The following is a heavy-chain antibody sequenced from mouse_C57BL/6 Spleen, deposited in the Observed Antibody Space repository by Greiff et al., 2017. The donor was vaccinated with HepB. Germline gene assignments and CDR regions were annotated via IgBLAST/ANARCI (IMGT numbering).Heavy chain of an antibody. CDR2: IRSKSNNYAT. J-gene: IGHJ2*01. D-gene: IGHD4-1*01. CDR3: VRELEGDFDY. Sequence: EVQGVESGGGLVQPKGSLKLSCAASGFSFNTYAMNWVRHAPGKGLEWVARIRSKSNNYATYYADSVKDRFPISRDDSESMLYLQMKNLKTEDTAMYYCVRELEGDFDYWGQGTTLTVSS. V-gene: IGHV10-1*01. CDR1: GFSFNTYA.